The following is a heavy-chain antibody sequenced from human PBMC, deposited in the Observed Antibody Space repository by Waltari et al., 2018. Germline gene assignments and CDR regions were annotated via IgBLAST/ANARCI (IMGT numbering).Heavy chain of an antibody. CDR3: ARGRDGYSQDVFDI. J-gene: IGHJ3*02. Sequence: ELPLVEPGGGLVQPGGSLRLSFSASGFTFSTSSMNWVPQAPGKGLEWVSYISSSTSTTYYADSVKGRFTISRDNAKNSLYLQMNSLRAEDTAVYYCARGRDGYSQDVFDIWGQGTMVSASS. V-gene: IGHV3-48*01. CDR1: GFTFSTSS. D-gene: IGHD5-18*01. CDR2: ISSSTSTT.